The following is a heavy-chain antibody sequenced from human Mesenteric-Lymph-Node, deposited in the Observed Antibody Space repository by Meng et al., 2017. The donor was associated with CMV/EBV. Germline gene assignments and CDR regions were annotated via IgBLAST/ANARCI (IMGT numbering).Heavy chain of an antibody. CDR2: INHSGST. D-gene: IGHD1-26*01. CDR1: GGSFSGYY. Sequence: SETLSLTCAVYGGSFSGYYWSWIRQPPGKGLEWIGEINHSGSTNYNPSLKSRVTISVDTSKNQFSLKLSSVTAADTAVYYCAREGDSGRDFDYWGQGTLVTVSS. CDR3: AREGDSGRDFDY. V-gene: IGHV4-34*01. J-gene: IGHJ4*02.